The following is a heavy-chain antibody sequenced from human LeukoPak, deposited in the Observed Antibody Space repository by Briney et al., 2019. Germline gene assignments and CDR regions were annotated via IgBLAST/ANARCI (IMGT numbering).Heavy chain of an antibody. CDR3: ARAYHSSWYLNCFDP. Sequence: SETLSLTCAVSGYSISSGYYWGWIRQPPRKGLEWIGSIYHNGNTYYNPSLKSRVTISVDTSKNEFSLKLSSVTAADTAVYYCARAYHSSWYLNCFDPWGQGTLVTVSS. J-gene: IGHJ5*02. CDR2: IYHNGNT. CDR1: GYSISSGYY. D-gene: IGHD6-13*01. V-gene: IGHV4-38-2*01.